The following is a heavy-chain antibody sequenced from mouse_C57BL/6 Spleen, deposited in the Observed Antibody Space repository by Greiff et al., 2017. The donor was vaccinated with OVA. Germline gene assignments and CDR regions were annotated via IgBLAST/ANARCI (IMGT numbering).Heavy chain of an antibody. Sequence: QVTLNVSGPGILQSSQTLSLTCSFSGFSLSTSGMGVSWIRQPSGMGLEWLAHIYWDDDKRYNPFRKSRLTSTKDTTRTKVFLMITSGDTADTASYYCARRGGDYDYDEYYAMDYWGQGTSVTVSS. CDR1: GFSLSTSGMG. D-gene: IGHD2-4*01. CDR3: ARRGGDYDYDEYYAMDY. CDR2: IYWDDDK. V-gene: IGHV8-12*01. J-gene: IGHJ4*01.